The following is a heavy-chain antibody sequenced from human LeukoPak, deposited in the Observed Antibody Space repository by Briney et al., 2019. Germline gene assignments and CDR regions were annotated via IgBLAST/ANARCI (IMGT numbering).Heavy chain of an antibody. V-gene: IGHV5-10-1*01. CDR1: GYSFTSYW. CDR3: ARLEPYYDILTGYYTY. CDR2: IDPSDSYT. D-gene: IGHD3-9*01. J-gene: IGHJ4*02. Sequence: GESLKISCKGSGYSFTSYWISWVRQMPGKGLEWMGRIDPSDSYTNYSPSFQGHVTISADKSISTAYLQWGSLKASDTAMYYCARLEPYYDILTGYYTYWGQGTLVTVSS.